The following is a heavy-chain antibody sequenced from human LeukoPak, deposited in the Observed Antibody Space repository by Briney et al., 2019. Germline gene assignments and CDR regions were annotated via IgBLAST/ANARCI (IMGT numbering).Heavy chain of an antibody. CDR2: IKQDGREKQNGSEK. CDR3: ARGDTWNSYYYYYMDV. D-gene: IGHD1-7*01. Sequence: GGSLRLSCAASGFTFSQYWMSWVRQAPGKGREGVANIKQDGREKQNGSEKNEVESVKGRFTISRDNAKNSLYLQMNSLRAEDTAVYYCARGDTWNSYYYYYMDVWGKGTTVTVSS. V-gene: IGHV3-7*01. CDR1: GFTFSQYW. J-gene: IGHJ6*03.